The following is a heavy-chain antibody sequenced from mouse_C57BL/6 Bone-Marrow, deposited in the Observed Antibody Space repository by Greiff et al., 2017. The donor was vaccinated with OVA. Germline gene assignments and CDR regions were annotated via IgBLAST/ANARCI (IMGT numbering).Heavy chain of an antibody. Sequence: QVTLKVSGPGILQPSQTLSLTCSFSGFSLRTFGMGVGWIRQPSGKGLEWLAHIWWDDDKYYNPALKSRLTISKDTSKNQVFLKIANVDTADTATYYCARIKGDRLGLYGYFDVWGTGTTVTVSS. CDR2: IWWDDDK. CDR3: ARIKGDRLGLYGYFDV. CDR1: GFSLRTFGMG. D-gene: IGHD4-1*01. V-gene: IGHV8-8*01. J-gene: IGHJ1*03.